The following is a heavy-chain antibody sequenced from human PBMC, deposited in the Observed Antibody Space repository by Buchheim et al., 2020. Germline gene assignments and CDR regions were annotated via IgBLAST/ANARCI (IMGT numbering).Heavy chain of an antibody. D-gene: IGHD3-22*01. Sequence: QVQLVQSGAEVKKPGASVKVSCKASGYTFTSYYMHWVRQAPGQGLEWMGIINPSGGSTSYAQKFQGRVTMTRDTSTSTVYIEVRSLRSEDTAVYYLARGGHYDSCGYYQMRGDWYFDLWGRGTL. V-gene: IGHV1-46*03. CDR1: GYTFTSYY. J-gene: IGHJ2*01. CDR3: ARGGHYDSCGYYQMRGDWYFDL. CDR2: INPSGGST.